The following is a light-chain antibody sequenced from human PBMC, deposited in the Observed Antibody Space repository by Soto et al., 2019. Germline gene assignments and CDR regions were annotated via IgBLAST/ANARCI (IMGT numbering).Light chain of an antibody. J-gene: IGLJ1*01. CDR1: SNDVGGYNY. CDR2: EVS. V-gene: IGLV2-14*01. CDR3: SSYTGSSTPPYV. Sequence: QSALTQPASVSGSPGQSITISCTGTSNDVGGYNYVPWYQQHPGKAPKLMIYEVSNRPSGVSNRFSGSKSGNTASLTISGLQAEDEADYYCSSYTGSSTPPYVLGTGTKVTVL.